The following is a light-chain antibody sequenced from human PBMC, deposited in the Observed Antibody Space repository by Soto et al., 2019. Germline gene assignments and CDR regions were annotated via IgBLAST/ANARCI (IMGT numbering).Light chain of an antibody. V-gene: IGLV1-44*01. Sequence: QLVLTQPPSASGTPGQRVTISASGSTSNIGSNTVSWYQQLPGTAPRLLIYDNDERPSGVPDRFSGSKSATSASLAISGLQPEDEGDYYCATWDDSRNGYVFGPGTKLTVL. CDR1: TSNIGSNT. CDR3: ATWDDSRNGYV. J-gene: IGLJ1*01. CDR2: DND.